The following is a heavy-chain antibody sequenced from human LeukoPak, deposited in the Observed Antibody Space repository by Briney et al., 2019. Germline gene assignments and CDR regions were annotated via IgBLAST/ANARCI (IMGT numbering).Heavy chain of an antibody. V-gene: IGHV4-39*07. CDR3: ARVFGSPAYSSSYNWFDP. D-gene: IGHD6-6*01. CDR2: IYYSGST. J-gene: IGHJ5*02. Sequence: SETLSLTCTVSGGSISSSSYYWGWIRQPPGKGLERIGSIYYSGSTYYNPSLKSRVTISVDTSKNQFSLKLSSVTAADTAVYYCARVFGSPAYSSSYNWFDPWGQGTLVTVSS. CDR1: GGSISSSSYY.